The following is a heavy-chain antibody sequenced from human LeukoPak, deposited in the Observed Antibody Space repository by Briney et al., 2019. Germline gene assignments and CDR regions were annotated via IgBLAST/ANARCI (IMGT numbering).Heavy chain of an antibody. CDR3: ARDRYSSSWYGLGY. CDR2: IYYSGST. J-gene: IGHJ4*02. V-gene: IGHV4-59*01. D-gene: IGHD6-13*01. CDR1: GGSISSYY. Sequence: ASETLSLTCTVSGGSISSYYWSWIRQPPGKGLEWIGYIYYSGSTNYNPSLKSRVTISVDTSKNQFSLKLSSVTAADTAVYYCARDRYSSSWYGLGYWGQGTLVTVSS.